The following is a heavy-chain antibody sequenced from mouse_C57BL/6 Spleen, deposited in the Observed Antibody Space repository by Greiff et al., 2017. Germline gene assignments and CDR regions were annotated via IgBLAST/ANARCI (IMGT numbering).Heavy chain of an antibody. D-gene: IGHD2-4*01. V-gene: IGHV1-82*01. J-gene: IGHJ3*01. CDR3: ARNYYDFAY. Sequence: QVQLKESGPELVKPGASVKISCKASGYAFSSSWMNWVKQRPGKGLEWIGRIYPGDGDTNYNGKFKGKATLTADKSSSTAYMQLSSLTSEDSAVYFCARNYYDFAYWGQGTLVTVSA. CDR2: IYPGDGDT. CDR1: GYAFSSSW.